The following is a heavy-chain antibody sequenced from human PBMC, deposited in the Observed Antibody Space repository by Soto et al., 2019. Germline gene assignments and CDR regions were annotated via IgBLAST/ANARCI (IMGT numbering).Heavy chain of an antibody. CDR3: TSSGGLGRYDILTGYYSGVDY. Sequence: PGGSLRLSCAASGFTFSNAWMNWVRQAPGKELERVGRNKRKTDGGTTDYTAPVKDRFNISRDDSKNTLKQQIKSMKTEDKAVYYCTSSGGLGRYDILTGYYSGVDYWGQGTLVTVSS. D-gene: IGHD3-9*01. CDR2: NKRKTDGGTT. J-gene: IGHJ4*02. V-gene: IGHV3-15*07. CDR1: GFTFSNAW.